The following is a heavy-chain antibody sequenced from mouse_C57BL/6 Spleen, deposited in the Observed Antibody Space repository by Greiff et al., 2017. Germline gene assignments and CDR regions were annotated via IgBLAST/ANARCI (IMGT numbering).Heavy chain of an antibody. CDR3: GRGDYFDY. CDR2: IIPSSGNT. V-gene: IGHV1-4*01. Sequence: VQLQQSGAELARPGASVKMSCKASGYTFTSYTMYWVKQRTGQGLEWIGYIIPSSGNTKYNQKFKDKATLTADKSSSTAYMQLGSLASYDSAVYYYGRGDYFDYWGQGTTLTVSS. CDR1: GYTFTSYT. J-gene: IGHJ2*01.